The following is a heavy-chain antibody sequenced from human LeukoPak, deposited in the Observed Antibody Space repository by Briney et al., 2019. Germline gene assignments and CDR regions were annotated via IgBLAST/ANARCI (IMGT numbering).Heavy chain of an antibody. D-gene: IGHD3-10*01. CDR1: GYTFTSYY. CDR3: ARGATMVRGVPDY. Sequence: GASVKVSCKASGYTFTSYYMHWVRQAPGQGLEWMGIINPSGGSTSYAQKFQGRVTMTRDTSIRTAYMELSSLRSEDTAVYYCARGATMVRGVPDYWGQGTLVTVSS. V-gene: IGHV1-46*01. CDR2: INPSGGST. J-gene: IGHJ4*02.